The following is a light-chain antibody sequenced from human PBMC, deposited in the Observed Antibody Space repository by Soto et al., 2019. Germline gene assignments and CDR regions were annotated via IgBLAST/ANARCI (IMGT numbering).Light chain of an antibody. CDR1: QNINDNT. CDR3: QRDS. V-gene: IGKV3-20*01. Sequence: EIVLTQSQGTLSLSPGERATLSCSASQNINDNTLSWYQQKPGQPPRLLIYAASSRATGIPDRFSGSGSGTDFTLTIRGLEPEDFAVYYCQRDSFGQGTKLEIK. J-gene: IGKJ2*03. CDR2: AAS.